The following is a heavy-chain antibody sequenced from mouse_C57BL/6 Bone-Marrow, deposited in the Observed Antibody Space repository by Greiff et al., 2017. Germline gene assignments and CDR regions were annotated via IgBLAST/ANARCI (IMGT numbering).Heavy chain of an antibody. D-gene: IGHD1-1*01. J-gene: IGHJ2*01. CDR1: GYNIKDDY. V-gene: IGHV14-4*01. CDR3: ATLWYSAY. Sequence: VQLQQSGAELVRPGASVKLSCTASGYNIKDDYMHWVKQRPEQGLEWIGCIDPDNGDTAYDSKFQGKATITADTSSNTAYMQLSSLTSADTAVYYCATLWYSAYWCQGTTLTGSS. CDR2: IDPDNGDT.